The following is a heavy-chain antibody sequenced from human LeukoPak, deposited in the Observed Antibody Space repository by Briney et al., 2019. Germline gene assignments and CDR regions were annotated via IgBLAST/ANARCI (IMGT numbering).Heavy chain of an antibody. CDR3: ASVLGYCSGGSCYPPRY. D-gene: IGHD2-15*01. Sequence: ASVKVSCKASGYTFTGYYMHWVRQAPGQGLEWMGWINPNSSGTNYAQKFQGRVTMTRDTSISTAYMELSRLRSDDTAVYYCASVLGYCSGGSCYPPRYWGQGTLVTVSS. CDR2: INPNSSGT. CDR1: GYTFTGYY. V-gene: IGHV1-2*02. J-gene: IGHJ4*02.